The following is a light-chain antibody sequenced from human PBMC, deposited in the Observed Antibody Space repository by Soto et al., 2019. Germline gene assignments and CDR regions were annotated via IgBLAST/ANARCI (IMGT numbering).Light chain of an antibody. J-gene: IGLJ2*01. CDR2: DNS. CDR3: QSYDSSLSGSVI. V-gene: IGLV1-40*01. Sequence: QLVLTQPPSVSGAPGQRVTISCTGSSSNIGSNYDVHWYQQVPGTAPKLPIYDNSNRPSGVPDRFSGSKSGTSASLAITGLQAEDEADYYCQSYDSSLSGSVIFGGGTKLTVL. CDR1: SSNIGSNYD.